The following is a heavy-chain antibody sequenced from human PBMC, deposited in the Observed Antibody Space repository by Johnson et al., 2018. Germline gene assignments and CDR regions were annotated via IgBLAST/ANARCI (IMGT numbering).Heavy chain of an antibody. CDR1: GFTFSSYG. CDR3: AKSPGIAVAAVPGYYYYYLDV. V-gene: IGHV3-30*18. J-gene: IGHJ6*03. D-gene: IGHD6-19*01. Sequence: VQLVETGGGVVQPGRSLRLSCAASGFTFSSYGMHWVRKAPGKGLEWVAVISYDGSNKYYADSVKGRFTISIDNAKNSLYLTRNRLRAEDTAWYYCAKSPGIAVAAVPGYYYYYLDVWGKVTTVTVSS. CDR2: ISYDGSNK.